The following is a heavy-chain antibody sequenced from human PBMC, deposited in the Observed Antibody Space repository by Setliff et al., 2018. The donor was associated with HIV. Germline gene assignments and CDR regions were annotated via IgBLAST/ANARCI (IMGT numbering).Heavy chain of an antibody. CDR3: ARQPRWLQFPRYFDY. CDR2: INHSGKT. V-gene: IGHV4-34*01. J-gene: IGHJ4*02. CDR1: GGSFSGYY. D-gene: IGHD5-12*01. Sequence: SETLSLTCAVYGGSFSGYYWTWIRQPPGKGLEWIGDINHSGKTNYNRSLKSRVTISVDTSKNQFSLKLSSVTAADTAVYYCARQPRWLQFPRYFDYWGQGTLVTVSS.